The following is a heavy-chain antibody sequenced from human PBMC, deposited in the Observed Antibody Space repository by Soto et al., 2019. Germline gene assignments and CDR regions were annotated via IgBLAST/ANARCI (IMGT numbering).Heavy chain of an antibody. J-gene: IGHJ5*02. CDR1: GGSISSSSYY. Sequence: PSETLSLTRTVSGGSISSSSYYWGWIRQPPGKGLEWIGSIYYSGSTYYNPSLKSRVTISVDTSKNQFSLKLSSVTAADTAVYYCARQYDFWSGYYSDARFGDWFDPWGQGTLVTVSS. CDR3: ARQYDFWSGYYSDARFGDWFDP. CDR2: IYYSGST. V-gene: IGHV4-39*01. D-gene: IGHD3-3*01.